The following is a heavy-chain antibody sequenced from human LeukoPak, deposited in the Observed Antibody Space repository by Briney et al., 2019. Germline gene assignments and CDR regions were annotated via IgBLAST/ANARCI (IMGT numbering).Heavy chain of an antibody. V-gene: IGHV3-30*04. Sequence: GGSLRLSCAASGFTFRSFAMHWVRQAPGKGLEWVAVILYDGSNQYYAESVKGRFTISRDNSKNTLYLQMNSLRAEDTAVYYCALRAVGLWYFDLWGRGTLVTVSS. J-gene: IGHJ2*01. CDR1: GFTFRSFA. D-gene: IGHD2-15*01. CDR3: ALRAVGLWYFDL. CDR2: ILYDGSNQ.